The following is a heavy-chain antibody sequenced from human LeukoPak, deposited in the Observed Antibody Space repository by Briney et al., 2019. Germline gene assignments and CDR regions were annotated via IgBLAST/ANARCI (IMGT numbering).Heavy chain of an antibody. CDR3: ARGDRDLLDYYYYMDV. V-gene: IGHV3-48*03. CDR1: GFTFSSYE. CDR2: ISSSGSII. Sequence: GGSLRLSCVASGFTFSSYEMNWVRQAPGKGREWVSYISSSGSIIYYADSVKGRFTISRDNAKNSLYLQMNSLRAEDTAVYYCARGDRDLLDYYYYMDVWGKGTTVTISS. D-gene: IGHD3-3*01. J-gene: IGHJ6*03.